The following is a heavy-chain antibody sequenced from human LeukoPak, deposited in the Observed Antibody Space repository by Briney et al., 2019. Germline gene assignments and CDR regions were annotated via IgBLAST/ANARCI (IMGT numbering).Heavy chain of an antibody. CDR3: ARDSYDYVWGSYRYFDY. CDR2: IYYSGST. J-gene: IGHJ4*02. CDR1: GGSISSGGYY. Sequence: SETLSLTCTVSGGSISSGGYYWSWIRQHPGKALEWIGYIYYSGSTYYNPSLKSRVTISVDTSKNQFSLKLSSVTAADTAVYYCARDSYDYVWGSYRYFDYWGQGTLVTVSS. D-gene: IGHD3-16*02. V-gene: IGHV4-31*03.